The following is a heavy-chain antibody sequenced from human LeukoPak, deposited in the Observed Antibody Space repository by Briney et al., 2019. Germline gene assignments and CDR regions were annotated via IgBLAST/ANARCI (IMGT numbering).Heavy chain of an antibody. CDR3: AQEGILTSYYVFHI. CDR1: GFSLSTSGVG. V-gene: IGHV2-5*02. J-gene: IGHJ3*02. Sequence: SGPTLVKPTQTLTLTCTFSGFSLSTSGVGVGWIRRPPGKALEWLALIYWDDDKRYSPSLKSRLTITKDTSKNQVVLTMTNMDPVDTATYYCAQEGILTSYYVFHIWGQGTMVTVSS. CDR2: IYWDDDK. D-gene: IGHD3-9*01.